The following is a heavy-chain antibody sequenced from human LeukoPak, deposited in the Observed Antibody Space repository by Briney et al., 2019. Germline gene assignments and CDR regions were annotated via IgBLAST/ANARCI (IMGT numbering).Heavy chain of an antibody. J-gene: IGHJ4*02. CDR3: AKRNSGWNFDY. CDR1: GFTFSSYT. D-gene: IGHD6-19*01. Sequence: PGGSLRLSCAASGFTFSSYTITWVRQAPGKGLEWVSSISGSGGSTYYADSVKGRFTISSDNSKNTLFLQMNSLRAEDTAIYYCAKRNSGWNFDYWGQGTLVTVSS. CDR2: ISGSGGST. V-gene: IGHV3-23*01.